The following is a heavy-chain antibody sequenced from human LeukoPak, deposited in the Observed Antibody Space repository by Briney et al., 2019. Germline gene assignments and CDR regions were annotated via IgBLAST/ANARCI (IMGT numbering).Heavy chain of an antibody. Sequence: PSETLSLTCAVYGGSFSGYYWSWIRQPPGKGLEWIGKINHSGSTNYNPSLKSRVTISVDTSKNQFSLKLSSVTAADTAVYYCARGKNFWSGYFDYWGQGTLVTVSS. CDR3: ARGKNFWSGYFDY. V-gene: IGHV4-34*01. CDR2: INHSGST. CDR1: GGSFSGYY. D-gene: IGHD3-3*01. J-gene: IGHJ4*02.